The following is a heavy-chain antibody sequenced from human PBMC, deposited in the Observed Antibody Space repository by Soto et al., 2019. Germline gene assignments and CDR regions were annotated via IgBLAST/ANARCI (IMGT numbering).Heavy chain of an antibody. D-gene: IGHD6-13*01. J-gene: IGHJ4*02. CDR1: GFTFSSYW. CDR2: INSDGSST. Sequence: VGSLRLSCAASGFTFSSYWMHWVRQAPGKGLVWVSRINSDGSSTSYADSVKGRFTISRDNAKNTLYLQMNSLRAEDTAVYYCARSPVTGYSSSWYPYWGQGTLVTVSS. CDR3: ARSPVTGYSSSWYPY. V-gene: IGHV3-74*01.